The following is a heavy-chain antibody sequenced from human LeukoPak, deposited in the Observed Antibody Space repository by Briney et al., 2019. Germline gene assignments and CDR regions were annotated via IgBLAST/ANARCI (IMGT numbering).Heavy chain of an antibody. CDR3: ARDGLRRPPTPYCGGDCPLDY. J-gene: IGHJ4*02. CDR2: TNWEGGRT. D-gene: IGHD2-21*02. V-gene: IGHV3-20*04. Sequence: GSLRLSCAAPGFTFDDYAIRWVRHTPRKGREWVSGTNWEGGRTGYADYVKGRLTISRDNAKNSLYLQINSLRVEDTAMYYCARDGLRRPPTPYCGGDCPLDYWGQGTLVSVSS. CDR1: GFTFDDYA.